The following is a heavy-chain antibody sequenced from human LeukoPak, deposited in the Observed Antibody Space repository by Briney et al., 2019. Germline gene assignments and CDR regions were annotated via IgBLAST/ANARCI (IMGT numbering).Heavy chain of an antibody. Sequence: SETLSLTCGVSVYSISSGYQWAWIRQSPGKGMEWIGSIYRSGSAHYNPSLKSRVTISVETSKNQFSLNMYSVTAADTAVYYCARDPRWLTPDCTSTSCYENYFDPWGQGTLVTVSS. D-gene: IGHD2-2*01. CDR3: ARDPRWLTPDCTSTSCYENYFDP. CDR2: IYRSGSA. J-gene: IGHJ5*02. V-gene: IGHV4-38-2*02. CDR1: VYSISSGYQ.